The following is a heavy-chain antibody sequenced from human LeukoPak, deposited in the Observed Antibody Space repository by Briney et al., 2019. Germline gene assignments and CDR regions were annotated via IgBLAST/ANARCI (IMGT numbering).Heavy chain of an antibody. J-gene: IGHJ4*02. CDR1: GFTFSSYW. CDR2: IKEDGSRN. D-gene: IGHD6-19*01. V-gene: IGHV3-7*05. Sequence: PGGSLRLSCAASGFTFSSYWMSWVRQAPGKGLEWVANIKEDGSRNHYVDSVKGRFTISRDNAKNSPYLQMSSLRAEDTAVYYCARQLSGWYDADPYWGQGTLVTVSS. CDR3: ARQLSGWYDADPY.